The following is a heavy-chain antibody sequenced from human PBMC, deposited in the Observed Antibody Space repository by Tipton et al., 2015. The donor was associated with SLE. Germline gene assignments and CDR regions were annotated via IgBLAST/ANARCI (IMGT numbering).Heavy chain of an antibody. CDR2: LYYSGST. Sequence: TLSLTCTVSGGSITTSSYFWAWIRQPPGKGLEWIGSLYYSGSTYYNPSLKSRVTISADTSKSQISLKVTSVAAADTAVYLCAHATGGTNLDYGGQGPLVTVPP. D-gene: IGHD1-14*01. CDR3: AHATGGTNLDY. J-gene: IGHJ4*02. V-gene: IGHV4-39*07. CDR1: GGSITTSSYF.